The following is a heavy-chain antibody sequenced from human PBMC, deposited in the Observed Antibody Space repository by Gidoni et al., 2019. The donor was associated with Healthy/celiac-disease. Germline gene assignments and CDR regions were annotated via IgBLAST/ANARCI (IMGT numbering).Heavy chain of an antibody. D-gene: IGHD2-2*01. CDR1: GFPFSTYA. CDR2: ISYDGSNK. V-gene: IGHV3-30-3*01. CDR3: ARDDIVVVPAASRPGNYFDY. J-gene: IGHJ4*02. Sequence: QVQLVESGGGVVQPGRSLRLSCAAPGFPFSTYAMHWVRQAPGKGLEWVAVISYDGSNKYYADSVKGRFTISRDNSKNTLYLQMNSLRAEDTAVYYCARDDIVVVPAASRPGNYFDYWGQGTLVTVSS.